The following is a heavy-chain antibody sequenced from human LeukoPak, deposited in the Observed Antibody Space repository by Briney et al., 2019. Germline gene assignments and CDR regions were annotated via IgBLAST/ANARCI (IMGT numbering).Heavy chain of an antibody. CDR1: GYTLTSYG. CDR2: ISAYNGNT. Sequence: ASVKVSCKASGYTLTSYGISWVRQAPGQGLEWMGWISAYNGNTNYAQKLQGRATMTTDTSTSTVYMELRSLRSDDTAVYYCARALYQYCSSTSCPTAFDYWGQGTLVTVSS. V-gene: IGHV1-18*04. CDR3: ARALYQYCSSTSCPTAFDY. J-gene: IGHJ4*02. D-gene: IGHD2-2*01.